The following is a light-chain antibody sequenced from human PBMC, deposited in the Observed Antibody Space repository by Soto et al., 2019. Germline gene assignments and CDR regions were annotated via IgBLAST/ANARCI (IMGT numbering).Light chain of an antibody. CDR3: QQYNNWPLSLT. Sequence: EIVMTQSPATLSVSPGERANLSCRASQSVSSNLAWYQQKPGQAPRLLIYGASTRATGIPARFSGSGSGAEFTLTISSLQSADFAVYYCQQYNNWPLSLTFGGGTKVEIK. J-gene: IGKJ4*01. CDR1: QSVSSN. V-gene: IGKV3-15*01. CDR2: GAS.